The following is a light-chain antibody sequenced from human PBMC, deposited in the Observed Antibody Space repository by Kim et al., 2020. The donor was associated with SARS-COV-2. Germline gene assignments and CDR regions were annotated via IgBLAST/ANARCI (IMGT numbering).Light chain of an antibody. CDR2: DAS. CDR3: KQYDNLPPKVT. J-gene: IGKJ5*01. V-gene: IGKV1-33*01. Sequence: DIQMTQSPSSLSASVGDRVTITCQASQDISNYLNCYQQKPGKAPKLLIYDASNLETGVPSRFSGSGSGTDFTFTISSLQPEDIATYYCKQYDNLPPKVTFGQGTRLEIK. CDR1: QDISNY.